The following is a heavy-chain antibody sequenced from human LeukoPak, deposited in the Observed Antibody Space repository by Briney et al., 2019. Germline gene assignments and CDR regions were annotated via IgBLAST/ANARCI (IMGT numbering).Heavy chain of an antibody. Sequence: GASVKVSCKASGYTFTSYGISWVRQAPGQGLEWMGWISAYNGNTNYAQKLQGRVTMTTDTSTSTAYMELRSLRSDDTAVYYCARDPYWHHPVNYDSSGYPRAFDIWGQGTMVTVSS. CDR3: ARDPYWHHPVNYDSSGYPRAFDI. CDR1: GYTFTSYG. J-gene: IGHJ3*02. V-gene: IGHV1-18*01. D-gene: IGHD3-22*01. CDR2: ISAYNGNT.